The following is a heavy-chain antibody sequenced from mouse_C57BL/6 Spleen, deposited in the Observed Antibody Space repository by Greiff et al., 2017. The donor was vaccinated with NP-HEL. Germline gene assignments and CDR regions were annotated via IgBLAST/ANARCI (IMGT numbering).Heavy chain of an antibody. CDR3: TFITTVVATSYYYAMDY. Sequence: EVKLEESGGGLVQPGGSMKLSCAASGFTFSDAWMDWVRQSPEKGLEWVAEIRNKANNHATYYAESVKGRFTISRDDSKSSVYLQMNSLRAEDTGIYYCTFITTVVATSYYYAMDYWGQGTSVTVSS. V-gene: IGHV6-6*01. D-gene: IGHD1-1*01. CDR1: GFTFSDAW. J-gene: IGHJ4*01. CDR2: IRNKANNHAT.